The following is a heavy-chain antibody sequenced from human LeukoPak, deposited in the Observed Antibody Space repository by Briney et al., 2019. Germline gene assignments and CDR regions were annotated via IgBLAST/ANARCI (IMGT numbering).Heavy chain of an antibody. V-gene: IGHV3-30*18. CDR3: AKDRQELLGSDYFYYMDM. Sequence: PGGSLRLSCAASGFSFSNYGFHWVRQAPGKGLEWVAVMSHDGSNKYYAGSVKGRFTISRDNSKNTLYLQMNSLRPEDTALYYCAKDRQELLGSDYFYYMDMWGKGTTATVSS. CDR2: MSHDGSNK. J-gene: IGHJ6*03. CDR1: GFSFSNYG. D-gene: IGHD1-7*01.